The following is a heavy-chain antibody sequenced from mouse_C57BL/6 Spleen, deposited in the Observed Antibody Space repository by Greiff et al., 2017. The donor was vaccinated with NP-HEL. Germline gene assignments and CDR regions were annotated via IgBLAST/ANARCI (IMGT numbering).Heavy chain of an antibody. CDR1: GYSITSGYY. Sequence: EVKLMESGPGLVKPSQSLSLTCSVTGYSITSGYYWNWIRQFPGNKLEWMGYISYDGSNNYNPSPKNRISITRDTSKNQFFLKLNSVTTEDTATYYCARGRFYYGSPHWYFDVWGTGTTVTVSS. D-gene: IGHD1-1*01. CDR2: ISYDGSN. CDR3: ARGRFYYGSPHWYFDV. V-gene: IGHV3-6*01. J-gene: IGHJ1*03.